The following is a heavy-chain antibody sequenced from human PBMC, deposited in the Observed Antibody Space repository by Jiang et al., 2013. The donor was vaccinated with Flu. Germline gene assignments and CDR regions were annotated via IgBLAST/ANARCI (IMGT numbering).Heavy chain of an antibody. Sequence: KPTQTLTLTCTFSGFSLSTSGVGVGWIRQPPGKALEWLALIYWDDDKRYSPSLKSRLTITKDTSKNQVVLTMTNMDPVDTATYYCAHINFDYDSSGYYERCFDYWGQGTLVTVSS. CDR2: IYWDDDK. J-gene: IGHJ4*02. CDR1: GFSLSTSGVG. D-gene: IGHD3-22*01. CDR3: AHINFDYDSSGYYERCFDY. V-gene: IGHV2-5*02.